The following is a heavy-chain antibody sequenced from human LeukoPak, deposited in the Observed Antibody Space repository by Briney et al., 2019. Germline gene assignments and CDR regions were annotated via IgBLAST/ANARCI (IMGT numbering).Heavy chain of an antibody. J-gene: IGHJ4*02. CDR2: IYYSGST. D-gene: IGHD3-10*01. V-gene: IGHV4-39*01. CDR1: GNSISSGDNY. CDR3: ARHSRSGYGSGSYYFDY. Sequence: SETLSLTCTVSGNSISSGDNYWSWIRQPAGKGLEWIGSIYYSGSTYYNPSLKSRVTISVDTSKNQFSLKLSSVTAADTAVYYCARHSRSGYGSGSYYFDYWGQGTLVTVSS.